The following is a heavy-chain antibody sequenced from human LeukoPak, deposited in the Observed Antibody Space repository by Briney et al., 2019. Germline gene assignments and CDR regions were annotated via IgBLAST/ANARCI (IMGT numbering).Heavy chain of an antibody. Sequence: SETLSLTCTVSGGSISSSSYYWGWIRQPPGKGLEWIGSIYYSGSTYYNPSLKSRVTISVDTSKNQFSLKLSSVTAADTAVYYCARRKQGGSYYYYYYMDVWGKGTTVTVSS. CDR2: IYYSGST. D-gene: IGHD1/OR15-1a*01. J-gene: IGHJ6*03. CDR3: ARRKQGGSYYYYYYMDV. V-gene: IGHV4-39*01. CDR1: GGSISSSSYY.